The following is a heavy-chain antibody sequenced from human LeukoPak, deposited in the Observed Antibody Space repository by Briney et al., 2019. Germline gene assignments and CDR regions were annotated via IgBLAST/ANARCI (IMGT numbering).Heavy chain of an antibody. CDR1: GFTFSSYA. V-gene: IGHV3-23*01. Sequence: GGSLRLSCAASGFTFSSYAMSWVRQAPGKGLEWVSAISGSGGSTYYADSVKRRFTISRDNPKNTLYLQMNSLRAEDTAVYYCAKDPAYSSSTFGWFDPWGQGTLVTVSS. J-gene: IGHJ5*02. CDR3: AKDPAYSSSTFGWFDP. CDR2: ISGSGGST. D-gene: IGHD6-13*01.